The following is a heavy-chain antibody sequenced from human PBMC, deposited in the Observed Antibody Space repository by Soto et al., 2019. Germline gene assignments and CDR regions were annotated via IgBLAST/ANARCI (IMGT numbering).Heavy chain of an antibody. CDR1: GGSISGYY. D-gene: IGHD2-21*02. J-gene: IGHJ6*02. Sequence: SESLSLTCTVSGGSISGYYWSWIRQPPGKGLEWIGYMYNTGSTVYNPSFKSRVTISVDTSKNQFSLKLNSVTAADTAVYYCARDLWGYCGTDCYPLDVWGQGTTVT. CDR2: MYNTGST. V-gene: IGHV4-59*01. CDR3: ARDLWGYCGTDCYPLDV.